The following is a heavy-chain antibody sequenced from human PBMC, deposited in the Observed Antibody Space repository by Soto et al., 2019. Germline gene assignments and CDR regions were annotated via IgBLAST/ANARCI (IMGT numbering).Heavy chain of an antibody. J-gene: IGHJ6*02. Sequence: SETLSLTXTVSGGSISSGGYYWSRIRQHPGKGLEWIGYIYYSGSTYYNPSLKSRVTISVDTSKNQFSLKLSSVTAADTAVYYCARGTIVVVPAAINVWGQGTTVTVSS. V-gene: IGHV4-31*02. CDR1: GGSISSGGYY. CDR2: IYYSGST. D-gene: IGHD2-2*02. CDR3: ARGTIVVVPAAINV.